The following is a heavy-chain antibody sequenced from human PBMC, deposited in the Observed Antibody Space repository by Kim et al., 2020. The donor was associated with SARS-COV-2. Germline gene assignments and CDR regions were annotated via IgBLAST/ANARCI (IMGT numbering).Heavy chain of an antibody. Sequence: GNTSYAQKVQERVTITRDMSTSTAYMELSSLRSEDTAVYYCAAVQDSDAFDIWGQGTMVTVSS. CDR3: AAVQDSDAFDI. CDR2: GNT. J-gene: IGHJ3*02. V-gene: IGHV1-58*01.